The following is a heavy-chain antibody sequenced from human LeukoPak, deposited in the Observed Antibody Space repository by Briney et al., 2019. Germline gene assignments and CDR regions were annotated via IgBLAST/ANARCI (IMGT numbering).Heavy chain of an antibody. CDR2: ISSSSSTV. J-gene: IGHJ6*02. D-gene: IGHD4-17*01. CDR1: GFTFSSYA. Sequence: PGGSLRLSCAASGFTFSSYAMHWVRQAPGKGLEWVSYISSSSSTVYYADSVTGRFTISRDNSKNTLYLQMNSLRAEDTAVYYCAKVYGDYVSYYYYYGMDVWGQGTTVTVSS. CDR3: AKVYGDYVSYYYYYGMDV. V-gene: IGHV3-48*01.